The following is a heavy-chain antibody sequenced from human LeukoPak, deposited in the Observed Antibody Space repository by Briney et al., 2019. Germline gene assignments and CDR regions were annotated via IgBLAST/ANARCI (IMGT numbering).Heavy chain of an antibody. D-gene: IGHD2-8*01. CDR2: ISAYNGNT. J-gene: IGHJ5*02. CDR1: GYTFTSYG. Sequence: ASVKVSCKASGYTFTSYGISWVRQAPGQGLEWMGWISAYNGNTNDAQKLQGRVTMTTDTSTSTAYMELRSLRSDDTAVYYCARVVGMVYAYNWFDPWGQGTLVTVSS. CDR3: ARVVGMVYAYNWFDP. V-gene: IGHV1-18*01.